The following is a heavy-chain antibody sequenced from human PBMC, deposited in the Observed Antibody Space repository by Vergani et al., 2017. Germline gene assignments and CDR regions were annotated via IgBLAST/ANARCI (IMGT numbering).Heavy chain of an antibody. CDR1: GFTFIMHA. CDR3: VKVGRSEVAGTFGAFDI. D-gene: IGHD6-19*01. V-gene: IGHV3-23*01. Sequence: EVQLLESGGDLVQPGGSLRLSCAASGFTFIMHAMSWVRQAPGKGLEWVSTLSASDRRTHYADSVKGRFTISRDISKNTLFLHMNSLRPADTAVYYCVKVGRSEVAGTFGAFDIWGQGTMVTVSS. CDR2: LSASDRRT. J-gene: IGHJ3*02.